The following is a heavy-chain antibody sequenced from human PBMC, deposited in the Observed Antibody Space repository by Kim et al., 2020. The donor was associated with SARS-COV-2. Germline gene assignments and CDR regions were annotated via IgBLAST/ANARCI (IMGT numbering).Heavy chain of an antibody. CDR2: IYYSGST. CDR3: ARGGGLSGSFDY. D-gene: IGHD1-26*01. J-gene: IGHJ4*02. V-gene: IGHV4-59*01. Sequence: SETLSLTCTVSGGSISSYYWSWIRQPPGKGLEWIGYIYYSGSTNYNPSLKSRVTISVDTSKNQFSLKLSSVTAADTAVYYCARGGGLSGSFDYWGQGTLVTVSS. CDR1: GGSISSYY.